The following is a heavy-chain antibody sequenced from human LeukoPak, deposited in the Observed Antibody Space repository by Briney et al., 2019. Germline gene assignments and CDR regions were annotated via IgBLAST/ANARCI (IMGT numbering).Heavy chain of an antibody. CDR3: ARGTLRLGDLSLSNYFDP. Sequence: SETLSLTCTVSGGSMNNNYWSWIRQPAGKGLEWVGRIHRSGSTNYNPSLKSRVTMSVDTSKNQFSLKLSSVTAADTALYYCARGTLRLGDLSLSNYFDPWGQGTLVTVSS. D-gene: IGHD3-16*02. J-gene: IGHJ5*02. CDR2: IHRSGST. V-gene: IGHV4-4*07. CDR1: GGSMNNNY.